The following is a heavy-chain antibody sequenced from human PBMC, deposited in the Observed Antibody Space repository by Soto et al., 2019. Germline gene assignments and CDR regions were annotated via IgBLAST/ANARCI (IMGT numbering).Heavy chain of an antibody. Sequence: QVQLVQSGAEVQKPGASVKVSCKASGYTFRNYGISWVRQAPGQGLEWMGWIIPYNGNTHYAQNFQGRVTMTTDTSTNTAAMELTSLKSDDTAVYYCARDPSPQPLVTNWFDSWCQGTLVTVSS. CDR2: IIPYNGNT. D-gene: IGHD6-13*01. CDR1: GYTFRNYG. CDR3: ARDPSPQPLVTNWFDS. J-gene: IGHJ5*01. V-gene: IGHV1-18*01.